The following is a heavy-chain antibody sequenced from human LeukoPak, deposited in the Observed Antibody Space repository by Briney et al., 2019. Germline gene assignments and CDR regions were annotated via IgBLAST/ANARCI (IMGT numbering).Heavy chain of an antibody. CDR2: ISGSGDGT. CDR1: TSTLTSYG. Sequence: GSLTPSCPPSTSTLTSYGMSCDSHLQGNLTECVSVISGSGDGTCYAASVKGWFTISRNNSKNTLYLHMNSLRGEDTAVSYCAKDSLFDYWGQGALVTVSS. CDR3: AKDSLFDY. J-gene: IGHJ4*02. V-gene: IGHV3-23*01.